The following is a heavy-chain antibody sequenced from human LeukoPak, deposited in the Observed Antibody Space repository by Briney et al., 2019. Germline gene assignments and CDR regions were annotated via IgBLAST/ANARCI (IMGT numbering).Heavy chain of an antibody. CDR1: GFTFSSYA. CDR3: AKDVGSYYDSSGSFDY. CDR2: ISGSGGST. V-gene: IGHV3-23*01. Sequence: GGSLRLSCAASGFTFSSYAMSWVRQAPGKGLEWVSAISGSGGSTYYADSVKGRFTISRDNSKNTLYLQMNSLRAEDTAVYYCAKDVGSYYDSSGSFDYWGQGTLVIVSS. J-gene: IGHJ4*02. D-gene: IGHD3-22*01.